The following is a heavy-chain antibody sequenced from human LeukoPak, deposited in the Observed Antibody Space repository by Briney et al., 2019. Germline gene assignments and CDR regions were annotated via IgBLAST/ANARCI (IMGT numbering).Heavy chain of an antibody. CDR1: GFTFSSYW. J-gene: IGHJ4*02. D-gene: IGHD6-13*01. Sequence: GGSLRLSCAASGFTFSSYWMSWVRQAPGKGLEWVANIKQDGSEKYYVDSVKGRFTISRDNAKNSLYLQMNSLRAEDTAVYYCAREWDIAATAPDYWGQGTLVTVSS. CDR2: IKQDGSEK. V-gene: IGHV3-7*01. CDR3: AREWDIAATAPDY.